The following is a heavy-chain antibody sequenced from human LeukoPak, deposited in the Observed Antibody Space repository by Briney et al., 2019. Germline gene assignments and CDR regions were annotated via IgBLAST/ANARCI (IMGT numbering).Heavy chain of an antibody. V-gene: IGHV1-18*01. CDR2: IGAYNGNT. D-gene: IGHD6-13*01. Sequence: ASVKVSCKASGYTFTSYGISWVRQAPGQGLEWMGWIGAYNGNTNYAQKLQGRVTMTTDTSTSTAYMELRSLRSDDTAVYYCARDLLKQQLVFFDPWGQGTLVTVSS. CDR1: GYTFTSYG. CDR3: ARDLLKQQLVFFDP. J-gene: IGHJ5*02.